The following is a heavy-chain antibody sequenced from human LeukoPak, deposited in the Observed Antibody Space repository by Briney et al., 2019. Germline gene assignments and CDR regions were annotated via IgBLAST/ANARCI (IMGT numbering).Heavy chain of an antibody. CDR3: ARGLGDY. CDR1: GGSFSGYY. J-gene: IGHJ4*02. CDR2: INHSGST. Sequence: SETLSLTCAVYGGSFSGYYWSWIRQPPRKGLEWIGEINHSGSTNYNPSLKSRVTISVDTSKNQFSLKLSSVTAADTAVYYCARGLGDYWGQGTLVTVSS. V-gene: IGHV4-34*01.